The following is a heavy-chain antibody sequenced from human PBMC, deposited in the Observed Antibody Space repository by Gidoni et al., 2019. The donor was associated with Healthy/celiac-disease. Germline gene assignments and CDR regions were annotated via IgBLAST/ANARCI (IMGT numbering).Heavy chain of an antibody. CDR1: GCTFSSYA. Sequence: QVQLVQSGAEVKKPGSSVKVSCKASGCTFSSYAISWVRQAPGQGLEWMGGIIPIFGTANYAQKFQGRVTITADESTSTAYMELSSRRSEDTAVYYCARDSFVGGSGWYPDAFDIWGQGTMVTVSS. CDR2: IIPIFGTA. V-gene: IGHV1-69*12. D-gene: IGHD6-19*01. J-gene: IGHJ3*02. CDR3: ARDSFVGGSGWYPDAFDI.